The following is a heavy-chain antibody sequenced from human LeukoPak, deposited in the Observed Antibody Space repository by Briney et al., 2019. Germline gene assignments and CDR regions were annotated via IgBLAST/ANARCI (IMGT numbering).Heavy chain of an antibody. CDR2: ISSSSSTI. J-gene: IGHJ3*02. Sequence: PGGSLRLSCAASGFTFSSYSMNWVRQAPGKGLEWVSYISSSSSTIYYADSVKGRFTISRDNAKNSLYLQMNSLRDEDTAVYYCAAQWLVLRVFDIWGQGTMVTVSS. CDR3: AAQWLVLRVFDI. D-gene: IGHD6-19*01. V-gene: IGHV3-48*02. CDR1: GFTFSSYS.